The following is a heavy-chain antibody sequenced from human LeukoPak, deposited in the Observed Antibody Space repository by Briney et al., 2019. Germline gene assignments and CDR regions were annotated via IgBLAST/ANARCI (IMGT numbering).Heavy chain of an antibody. V-gene: IGHV3-48*03. J-gene: IGHJ4*02. D-gene: IGHD3-3*01. CDR1: GFTFSSYE. Sequence: GGSLRLSCAASGFTFSSYEMNWVRQAPGKGLERVSYISSSGSTIYYADSVKGRFTISRDNAKNSLYLQMNSLRAEDTAVYYCARTDYDFWSGYPYFDYWGQGTLVTVSS. CDR2: ISSSGSTI. CDR3: ARTDYDFWSGYPYFDY.